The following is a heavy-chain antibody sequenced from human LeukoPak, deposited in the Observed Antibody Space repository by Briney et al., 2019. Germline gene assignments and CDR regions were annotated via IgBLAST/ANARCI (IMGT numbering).Heavy chain of an antibody. D-gene: IGHD3-22*01. V-gene: IGHV5-51*01. CDR3: ARRVTYYYDTSGIKYYYYGLDV. CDR2: IYPGDSDT. Sequence: GESLKISCKGSGYSFTSYWIAWVRQMPGKGLEWMGIIYPGDSDTKYSPSFEGQVTISADKSISTAYLQWSSLRVSGTAMYYCARRVTYYYDTSGIKYYYYGLDVWGQGTTVTVSS. J-gene: IGHJ6*02. CDR1: GYSFTSYW.